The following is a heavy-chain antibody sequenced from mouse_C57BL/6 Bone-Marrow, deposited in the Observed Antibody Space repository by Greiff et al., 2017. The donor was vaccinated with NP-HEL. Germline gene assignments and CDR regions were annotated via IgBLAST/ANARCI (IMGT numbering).Heavy chain of an antibody. CDR2: IDPEDGDT. J-gene: IGHJ3*01. D-gene: IGHD2-4*01. Sequence: EVQGVESGAELVRPGASVKLSCTASGFNITDYYMHWVKQRPEQGLEWIGRIDPEDGDTEYAPKFQGKATMTADTSSNTAYLQLSSLTSEDTAVYYCTTGDYDSWFAYWGQGTLVTVSA. CDR3: TTGDYDSWFAY. V-gene: IGHV14-1*01. CDR1: GFNITDYY.